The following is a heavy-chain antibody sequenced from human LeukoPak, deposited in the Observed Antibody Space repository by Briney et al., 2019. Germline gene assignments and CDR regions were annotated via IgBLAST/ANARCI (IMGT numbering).Heavy chain of an antibody. CDR2: ISSSSSYI. CDR1: GFTFSSYS. J-gene: IGHJ6*02. V-gene: IGHV3-21*01. Sequence: GGSLRLSCAASGFTFSSYSMNWVRQAPGKGLEWVSSISSSSSYIYYADSVKGRFTISRDNAKNSLYLQMNSLGAEDTAVYYCAREGEEYYDILTGYYTGYYGMDVWGQGTTVTVSS. D-gene: IGHD3-9*01. CDR3: AREGEEYYDILTGYYTGYYGMDV.